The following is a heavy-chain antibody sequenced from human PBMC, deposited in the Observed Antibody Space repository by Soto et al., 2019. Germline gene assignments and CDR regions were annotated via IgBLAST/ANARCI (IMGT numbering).Heavy chain of an antibody. CDR2: IWYDGSNK. J-gene: IGHJ6*02. D-gene: IGHD6-13*01. V-gene: IGHV3-33*01. Sequence: PGGSLRLSCAASGFTFSSYGMHWVRQAPGKGLEWVAVIWYDGSNKYYADSVKGRFTISRDNSKNTLYLQMNSLRAEDTAVYYCARDVGIAAARLSYYYYYGMDVWGQGTTVTVSS. CDR3: ARDVGIAAARLSYYYYYGMDV. CDR1: GFTFSSYG.